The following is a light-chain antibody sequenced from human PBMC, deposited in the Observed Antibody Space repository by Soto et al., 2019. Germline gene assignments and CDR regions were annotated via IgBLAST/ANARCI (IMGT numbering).Light chain of an antibody. CDR1: QYINTR. CDR3: HQRQSWPRT. Sequence: EMVLTQSQASLSSSPVHGATLXSRASQYINTRLAWYQHRPSQAPRLPIYQTSIRAAGIPARFSASGSGTDFTLTISDVQPEDFALYYCHQRQSWPRTFGQGTKVDIK. CDR2: QTS. V-gene: IGKV3-11*01. J-gene: IGKJ1*01.